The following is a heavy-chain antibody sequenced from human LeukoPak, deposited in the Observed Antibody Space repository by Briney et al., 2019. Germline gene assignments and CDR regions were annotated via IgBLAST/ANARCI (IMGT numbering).Heavy chain of an antibody. J-gene: IGHJ4*02. CDR1: GFTFSSYA. V-gene: IGHV3-23*01. Sequence: GGSLRLSCAASGFTFSSYAMSWVRQAPGKGLEWVSAISGSGGGTYYADSVKGRFTISRDNSKNTLFLQMNSLRAEDTALYYCARGGEHYGDWYYFAYWGQGTLVTVSS. CDR3: ARGGEHYGDWYYFAY. CDR2: ISGSGGGT. D-gene: IGHD4-17*01.